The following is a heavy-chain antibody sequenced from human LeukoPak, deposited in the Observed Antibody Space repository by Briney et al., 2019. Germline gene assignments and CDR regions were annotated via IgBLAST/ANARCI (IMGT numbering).Heavy chain of an antibody. CDR3: ATTSYYYDSPDY. J-gene: IGHJ4*02. CDR1: GGSFSGYY. V-gene: IGHV4-34*01. D-gene: IGHD3-22*01. Sequence: SEALSLTCAVYGGSFSGYYWSWIRQPPGKGLEWIGSIYYSWDTYYNPSLKSRVTISVDTSKNQFSLKLSSVTAADTAVYYCATTSYYYDSPDYWGQGTLVTVSS. CDR2: IYYSWDT.